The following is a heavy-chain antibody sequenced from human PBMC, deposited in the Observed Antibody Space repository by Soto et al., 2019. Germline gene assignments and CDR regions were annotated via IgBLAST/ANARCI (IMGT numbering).Heavy chain of an antibody. CDR1: RFIFRNFA. V-gene: IGHV3-23*01. Sequence: EAPLLESGGGLVQPGGSLRLSCAASRFIFRNFAMTWVRQAPGQGLEWVSSITGSGDYASYADTVRGRFTISRDNPESTLYLEMNSLRPEDTATYYCTKDPNGDYVGAFDFWGQGILVTVSS. CDR2: ITGSGDYA. D-gene: IGHD4-17*01. J-gene: IGHJ3*01. CDR3: TKDPNGDYVGAFDF.